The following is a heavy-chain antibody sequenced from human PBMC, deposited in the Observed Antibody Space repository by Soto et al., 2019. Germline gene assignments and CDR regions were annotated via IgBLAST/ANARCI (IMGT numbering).Heavy chain of an antibody. D-gene: IGHD6-13*01. V-gene: IGHV4-39*01. CDR3: ARLAIAAAGTFYYGTDV. J-gene: IGHJ6*02. Sequence: SETLSLTCTVSGGSISSSSYYWGWIRQPPGKGLEWIGSIYYSGSTYYNPSLKSRVTISVDTSKNQFSLKLSSVTAADTAVYYCARLAIAAAGTFYYGTDVWGQGTTVTVSS. CDR1: GGSISSSSYY. CDR2: IYYSGST.